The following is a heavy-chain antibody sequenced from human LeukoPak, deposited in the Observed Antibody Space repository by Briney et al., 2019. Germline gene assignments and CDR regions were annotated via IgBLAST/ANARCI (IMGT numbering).Heavy chain of an antibody. CDR1: GGSIRSSYYY. Sequence: PSETLSLTCTVSGGSIRSSYYYWGWIRQPPGKGLEWIGSIYDSGSTYYNPSLKSRVTISVDTSKNQFSLKLNSVTAAGTAVYYCARSRSGYSYDHAAFEIWGQGTMVTVSS. J-gene: IGHJ3*02. D-gene: IGHD5-18*01. V-gene: IGHV4-39*01. CDR2: IYDSGST. CDR3: ARSRSGYSYDHAAFEI.